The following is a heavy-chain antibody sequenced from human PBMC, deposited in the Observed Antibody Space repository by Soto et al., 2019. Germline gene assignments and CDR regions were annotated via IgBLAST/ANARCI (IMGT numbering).Heavy chain of an antibody. CDR2: IYPGDSDT. Sequence: GESLKISCKGSGYSFTSYWIGWVRQMPWKGLEWMGIIYPGDSDTRYSPSFQGQVTMSADKAISTAYLQWSSLKASDTAMYYCPLSSYPYYYDSSAYYNYYRMDVWGQGTTVIVSS. CDR3: PLSSYPYYYDSSAYYNYYRMDV. J-gene: IGHJ6*02. V-gene: IGHV5-51*01. D-gene: IGHD3-22*01. CDR1: GYSFTSYW.